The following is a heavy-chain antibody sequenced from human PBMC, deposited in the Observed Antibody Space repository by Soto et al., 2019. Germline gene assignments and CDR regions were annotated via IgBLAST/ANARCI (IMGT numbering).Heavy chain of an antibody. CDR3: ARAPGALYYDILTGYPYYMDV. J-gene: IGHJ6*03. V-gene: IGHV1-18*01. Sequence: ASVKVSCKASGYTFTSYGISWVRQAPGQGLEWMGWISAYNGNTNYAQKLQGRVTMTTDTSTSTAYMELRSLRSDDTAVYYCARAPGALYYDILTGYPYYMDVWGKGTTVTV. CDR2: ISAYNGNT. CDR1: GYTFTSYG. D-gene: IGHD3-9*01.